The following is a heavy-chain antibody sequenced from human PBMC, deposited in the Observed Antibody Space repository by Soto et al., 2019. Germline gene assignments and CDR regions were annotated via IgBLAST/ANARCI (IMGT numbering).Heavy chain of an antibody. Sequence: SVTLYHTCSVAGDAITSGTYYWAWFRKLPGEGVEWIARIYYNGNPLYHPCLSNRVTRSADTAKNQLSLNLTSVTAADTALYYCASSSSSLERLRLVYFDYGGLGSLATDST. V-gene: IGHV4-39*01. CDR3: ASSSSSLERLRLVYFDY. D-gene: IGHD5-12*01. CDR2: IYYNGNP. CDR1: GDAITSGTYY. J-gene: IGHJ4*02.